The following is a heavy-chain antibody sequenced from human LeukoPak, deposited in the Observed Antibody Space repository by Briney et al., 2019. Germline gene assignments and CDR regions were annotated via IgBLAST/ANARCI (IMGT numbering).Heavy chain of an antibody. Sequence: GGSLRLSCAASGFIFTDYGMHWVRQAPGKGLEWLTFIRYDGSDKYYADSVKGRFTISRDNSKNTLYLQMNSLRAEDTAVYYCARGNWFDPWGQGTLVTVSS. V-gene: IGHV3-30*02. J-gene: IGHJ5*02. CDR3: ARGNWFDP. CDR1: GFIFTDYG. CDR2: IRYDGSDK.